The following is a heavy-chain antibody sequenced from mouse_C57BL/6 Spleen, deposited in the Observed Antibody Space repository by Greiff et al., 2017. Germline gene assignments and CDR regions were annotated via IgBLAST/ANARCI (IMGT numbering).Heavy chain of an antibody. D-gene: IGHD4-1*01. J-gene: IGHJ4*01. CDR1: GYTFTDYE. CDR2: IDPETGGT. CDR3: TRRGLGYAMDY. Sequence: QVQLQQSGAELVRPGASVTLSCKASGYTFTDYEMHWVKQTPVHGLEWIGAIDPETGGTAYNQKFKGKAILTADQSSSPAYMELRSLTSEDSAVYYCTRRGLGYAMDYWGQGTSVTVSS. V-gene: IGHV1-15*01.